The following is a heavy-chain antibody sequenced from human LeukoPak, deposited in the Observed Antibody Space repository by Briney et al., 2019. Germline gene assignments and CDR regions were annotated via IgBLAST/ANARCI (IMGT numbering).Heavy chain of an antibody. CDR2: INPNSGGT. D-gene: IGHD2-2*01. J-gene: IGHJ6*02. V-gene: IGHV1-2*04. Sequence: GASVKVSCKASGYTFTGYYMHWVRQAPGQGLEWMGWINPNSGGTNYAQKFQGWVTMTRDTSISTAYMELSRLRSDDTAVYYCARSPGNAEGSYYYYGMDVWGQGTTVTVSS. CDR3: ARSPGNAEGSYYYYGMDV. CDR1: GYTFTGYY.